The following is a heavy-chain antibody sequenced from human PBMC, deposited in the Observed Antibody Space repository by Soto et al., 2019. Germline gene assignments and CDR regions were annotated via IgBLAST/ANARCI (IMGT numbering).Heavy chain of an antibody. CDR1: GFTFTSYT. J-gene: IGHJ4*02. V-gene: IGHV3-7*01. CDR3: AREVWGPVD. Sequence: EVQLVESGGGLVQPGGSLRLSCEASGFTFTSYTMMWVRQSPGEGLEWLANIKEDGIQKNYVDSVKGRFTISRDNAKKSLYLQMNSLRVDDTAVYYCAREVWGPVDWGQGTLVTVSS. CDR2: IKEDGIQK. D-gene: IGHD7-27*01.